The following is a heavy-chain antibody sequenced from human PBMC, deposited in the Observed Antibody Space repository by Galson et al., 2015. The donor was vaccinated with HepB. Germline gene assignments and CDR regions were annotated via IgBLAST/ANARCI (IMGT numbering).Heavy chain of an antibody. Sequence: SLRLSCAASGFTVSSNYMSWVRQAPGKGLEWVSVIYSGGSTYYADSVKGRFTISRDNSKNTLYLQMNSLRAEDTAVYYCARGVAAAGNAFDIWGQVTMVTVSS. CDR2: IYSGGST. D-gene: IGHD6-13*01. CDR1: GFTVSSNY. J-gene: IGHJ3*02. CDR3: ARGVAAAGNAFDI. V-gene: IGHV3-66*02.